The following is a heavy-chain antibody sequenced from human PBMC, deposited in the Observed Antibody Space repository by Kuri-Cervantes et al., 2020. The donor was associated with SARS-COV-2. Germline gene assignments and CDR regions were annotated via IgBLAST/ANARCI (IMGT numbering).Heavy chain of an antibody. CDR2: IYPGDSDT. Sequence: KVFCKGSGYSFTSYWIVWVRHMPGKGLEWMGIIYPGDSDTRYSPSFQVQVTISADKSISTAYLQWSSLKASDTATYYCARRIDYGDCDGMDVWGQGTTVTVSS. V-gene: IGHV5-51*01. J-gene: IGHJ6*02. CDR3: ARRIDYGDCDGMDV. CDR1: GYSFTSYW. D-gene: IGHD4-17*01.